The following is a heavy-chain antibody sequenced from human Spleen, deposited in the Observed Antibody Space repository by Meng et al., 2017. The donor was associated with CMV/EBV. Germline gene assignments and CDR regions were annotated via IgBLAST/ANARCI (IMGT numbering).Heavy chain of an antibody. CDR1: GFTFSRYS. Sequence: GESLKISCAASGFTFSRYSMNWVRQAPGKGLEWVSYISSSISIKNYADSVKSRFTISRDNAKSSLYLQMSSLRAEDTAVYYCARDQSEYCTNGGCYPTHFDYWGQGTLVTVSS. CDR3: ARDQSEYCTNGGCYPTHFDY. D-gene: IGHD2-8*01. CDR2: ISSSISIK. V-gene: IGHV3-48*04. J-gene: IGHJ4*02.